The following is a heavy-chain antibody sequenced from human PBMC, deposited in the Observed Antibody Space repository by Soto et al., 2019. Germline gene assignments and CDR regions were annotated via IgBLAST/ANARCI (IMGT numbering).Heavy chain of an antibody. CDR3: ARGRTATRGHDY. D-gene: IGHD5-18*01. Sequence: EVYLLESGGGLVQPGGSLRLSCAASGFTFSSYSMNWVRQAPGKGLEWVSSISSSSSYIYYADSVKGRFTISRDNAKNSLYLQMNSLRAEDTAVYYCARGRTATRGHDYWGQGTLVTVSS. V-gene: IGHV3-21*01. CDR2: ISSSSSYI. J-gene: IGHJ4*02. CDR1: GFTFSSYS.